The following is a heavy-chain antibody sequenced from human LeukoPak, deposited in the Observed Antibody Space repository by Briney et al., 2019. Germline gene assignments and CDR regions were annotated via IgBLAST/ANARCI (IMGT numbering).Heavy chain of an antibody. V-gene: IGHV1-8*03. Sequence: ASVKVSCKASGYTFTSYDINWVRQATGQGLEWVGWMNPNSGNTGYAQKFQGRVTITRNTSISTAYMELSSLRSEDTAMYYCARGPPPPRPFGGRPNWFDPWGQGTLVTVSS. CDR3: ARGPPPPRPFGGRPNWFDP. J-gene: IGHJ5*02. CDR1: GYTFTSYD. D-gene: IGHD3-16*01. CDR2: MNPNSGNT.